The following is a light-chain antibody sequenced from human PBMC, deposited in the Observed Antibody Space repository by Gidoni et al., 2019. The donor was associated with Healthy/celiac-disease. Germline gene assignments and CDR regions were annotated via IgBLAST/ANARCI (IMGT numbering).Light chain of an antibody. J-gene: IGLJ1*01. V-gene: IGLV2-14*03. CDR3: SSYTSSSTPYV. CDR2: DVS. Sequence: QSALTHPPSVSGSPGQSITISCTGTSSDVGGYNYVSWYQQHPGKAPKLMIYDVSNRPSGVSNRFSGSKSGNTASLTISGLQAEDEADYYCSSYTSSSTPYVFGTGTKVTVL. CDR1: SSDVGGYNY.